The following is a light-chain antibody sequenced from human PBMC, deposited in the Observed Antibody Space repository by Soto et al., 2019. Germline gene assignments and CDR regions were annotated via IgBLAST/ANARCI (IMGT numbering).Light chain of an antibody. CDR3: QQRSNWPPLFT. V-gene: IGKV3-11*01. CDR1: QSVRSY. Sequence: EIVLTQSPATLSLSPGERATLSCRASQSVRSYLAWYQQKPGQAPRLLIYDVSNSATGIPARFSGSGSETDFALTISSLEPEDFAVYYCQQRSNWPPLFTFGPGIKVDIK. J-gene: IGKJ3*01. CDR2: DVS.